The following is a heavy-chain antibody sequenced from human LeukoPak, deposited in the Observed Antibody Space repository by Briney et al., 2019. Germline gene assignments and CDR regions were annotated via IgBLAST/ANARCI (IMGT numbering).Heavy chain of an antibody. CDR1: GYTFINYA. CDR2: INAGNGNT. V-gene: IGHV1-3*01. D-gene: IGHD1-26*01. J-gene: IGHJ4*02. CDR3: ARIRGSRPTEYYFDY. Sequence: ASVKVSCKASGYTFINYAMHWVRQAPGQRLEWMGWINAGNGNTKHSQKFQGRVTITRDTSANTAYMEPSSLRSEDTAVYYCARIRGSRPTEYYFDYWGQGTLVTVSS.